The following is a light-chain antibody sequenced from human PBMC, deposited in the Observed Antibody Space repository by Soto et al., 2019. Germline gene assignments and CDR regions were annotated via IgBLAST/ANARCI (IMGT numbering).Light chain of an antibody. CDR3: QQYGIFSLT. Sequence: DIQMTQSPSTLSASVGDRVTITCRASQSISSWLAWYQQKPGKAPKLLIYKASSLESGVPSRFSGSGSGTEFTLTISSLQPDDFATYYCQQYGIFSLTFGGGTKVEIK. V-gene: IGKV1-5*03. CDR1: QSISSW. CDR2: KAS. J-gene: IGKJ4*01.